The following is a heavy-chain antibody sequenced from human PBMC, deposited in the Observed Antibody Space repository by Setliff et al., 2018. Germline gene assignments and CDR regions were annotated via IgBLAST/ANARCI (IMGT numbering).Heavy chain of an antibody. CDR2: IYWSGNT. Sequence: SETLSLTCTVSGGSISTATYYWGRVRQSPGKGLEWIGSIYWSGNTWYNPSFKSRVTISIDTSKNQFSLKMSSVTAADTAVYYCASNRAAMALDDPWGQGKLVTVSS. D-gene: IGHD5-18*01. CDR1: GGSISTATYY. V-gene: IGHV4-39*01. CDR3: ASNRAAMALDDP. J-gene: IGHJ5*02.